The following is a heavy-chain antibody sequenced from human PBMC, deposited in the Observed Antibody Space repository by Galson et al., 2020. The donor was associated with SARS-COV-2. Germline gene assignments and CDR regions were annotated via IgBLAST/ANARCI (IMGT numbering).Heavy chain of an antibody. CDR3: ARALSGGYYPPFDY. D-gene: IGHD1-26*01. Sequence: GESRKNPRAACGFPFRSYAMHWVRQGPGKGLGWGAVISYDGSNKYYADSVKGRFTISRDNSKNTLYLQMNSLRAEDTAVYYCARALSGGYYPPFDYWGQGTLVTVSS. V-gene: IGHV3-30*04. CDR1: GFPFRSYA. CDR2: ISYDGSNK. J-gene: IGHJ4*02.